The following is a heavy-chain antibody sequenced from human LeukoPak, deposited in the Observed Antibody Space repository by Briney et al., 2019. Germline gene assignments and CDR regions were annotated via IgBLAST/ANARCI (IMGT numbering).Heavy chain of an antibody. Sequence: ASETLSLTCTVSGGSIRSNYWSWIRQPPGKGLEWIGYIYYSGSTNYNPSLKSRVTISVDTSKNQFSLRLSSVTAADTAVYYCAREAAGTLTYFFDYWGQGTLVTVSS. D-gene: IGHD6-13*01. CDR1: GGSIRSNY. CDR2: IYYSGST. J-gene: IGHJ4*02. V-gene: IGHV4-59*01. CDR3: AREAAGTLTYFFDY.